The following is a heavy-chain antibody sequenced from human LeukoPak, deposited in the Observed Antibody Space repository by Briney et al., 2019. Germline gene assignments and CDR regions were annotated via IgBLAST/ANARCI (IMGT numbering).Heavy chain of an antibody. CDR2: ISAYNGNT. Sequence: GASVKVSCKASGYTFTSYGISWVRQAPGQGLEWMGWISAYNGNTNYAQKLQGRVTMTTDTSTSTAYVELRSLRSDDTAVHYCARVYSSSWYYFDYWGQGTLVTVSS. V-gene: IGHV1-18*01. CDR3: ARVYSSSWYYFDY. D-gene: IGHD6-13*01. J-gene: IGHJ4*02. CDR1: GYTFTSYG.